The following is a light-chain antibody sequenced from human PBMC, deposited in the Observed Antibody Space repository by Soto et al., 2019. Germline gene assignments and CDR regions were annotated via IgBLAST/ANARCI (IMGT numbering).Light chain of an antibody. CDR1: ENVDIY. V-gene: IGKV3-11*01. CDR2: DGS. CDR3: QQRRSWPPLT. Sequence: EIVLTQSPATLSLSPGERATLSCRASENVDIYLAWYQQKPGQAPRLLIYDGSNRATGIPARFSGSGSGTDFTLTISSLEPEDFAIYYCQQRRSWPPLTFGGGNRVEIK. J-gene: IGKJ4*01.